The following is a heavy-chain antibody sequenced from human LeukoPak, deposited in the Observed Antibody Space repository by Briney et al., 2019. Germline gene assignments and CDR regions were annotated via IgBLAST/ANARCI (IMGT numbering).Heavy chain of an antibody. CDR2: IYYSGST. CDR3: ARGSYYFDY. V-gene: IGHV4-39*07. Sequence: SETLSLTCTVSGGSISSSSYYWGWIRQPPGKGLEWIGSIYYSGSTYYNPSLKSRVTISVDTSKNQFSLKLSSVTAADTAVYYCARGSYYFDYWGQGTLVTVSS. J-gene: IGHJ4*02. D-gene: IGHD2-21*01. CDR1: GGSISSSSYY.